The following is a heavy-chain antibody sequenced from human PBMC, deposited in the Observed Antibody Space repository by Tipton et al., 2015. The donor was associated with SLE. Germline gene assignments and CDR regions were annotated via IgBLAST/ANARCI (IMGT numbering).Heavy chain of an antibody. J-gene: IGHJ4*02. V-gene: IGHV4-39*01. CDR3: ARHRDWGRGYFDY. CDR1: GGSIGSRPYY. CDR2: IYYSGST. D-gene: IGHD3/OR15-3a*01. Sequence: LRLSCFVSGGSIGSRPYYWSWIRQPPGKGLEWIGSIYYSGSTYYNPSLKSRVTISVDTSKNQFSLKLSSVTAADTAVYYCARHRDWGRGYFDYWGQGTLVTVSS.